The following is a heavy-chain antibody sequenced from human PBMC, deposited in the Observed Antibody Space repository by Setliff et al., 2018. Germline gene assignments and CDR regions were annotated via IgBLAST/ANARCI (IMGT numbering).Heavy chain of an antibody. CDR1: GFSLSTSGVG. V-gene: IGHV2-5*01. CDR2: IYWNDDK. D-gene: IGHD3-3*01. CDR3: AHSPYDFWSGYYVMDV. J-gene: IGHJ6*03. Sequence: SGPTLVNPTQTLTLTCTFSGFSLSTSGVGVGWIRQPPGKALEWLALIYWNDDKRYSPSLKSRLNITKDTSKNQVVLTMTNMDPVDTATYYCAHSPYDFWSGYYVMDVWGKGTTVTV.